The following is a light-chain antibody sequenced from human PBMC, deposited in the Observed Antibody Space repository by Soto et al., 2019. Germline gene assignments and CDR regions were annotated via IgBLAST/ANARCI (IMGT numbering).Light chain of an antibody. J-gene: IGLJ2*01. CDR3: QSYDSSLSGSGV. CDR1: SSNIGAGHD. CDR2: GNS. V-gene: IGLV1-40*01. Sequence: VLTQPPSVSGAPGQRVTISCTGSSSNIGAGHDVHWYQHLPGTAPKLLIYGNSNRPSGVPDRFSGSKSGTSASLAITGLQAEDEADYYCQSYDSSLSGSGVFGGGTKVTVL.